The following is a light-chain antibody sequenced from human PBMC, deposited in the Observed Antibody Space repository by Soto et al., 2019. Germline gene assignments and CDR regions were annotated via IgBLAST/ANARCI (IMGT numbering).Light chain of an antibody. V-gene: IGKV3-20*01. CDR2: GAS. J-gene: IGKJ2*01. Sequence: EIVLTQSPGTLSLSPGERATLSCRASQSVSSSYLAWYQQKPGQAPRLLIYGASSRATGIPDRFSGSGSETDFTLTISRLEPEDFAVYYCQQYASSPYTFGQGTKLEI. CDR3: QQYASSPYT. CDR1: QSVSSSY.